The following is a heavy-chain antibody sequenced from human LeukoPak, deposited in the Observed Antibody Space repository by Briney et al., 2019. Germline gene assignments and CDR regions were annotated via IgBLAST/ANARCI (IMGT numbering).Heavy chain of an antibody. CDR2: TYYRSKWYN. Sequence: SQTLSLTCAISGDSVPSSSAAWNWIRQSPSRGLEWLGRTYYRSKWYNDYAVSVKSRITINPDTSKNQFSLQLNSVTPEDTAVYYCASGSSSRLHLEAFDIWGQGTMVIVSS. CDR3: ASGSSSRLHLEAFDI. CDR1: GDSVPSSSAA. J-gene: IGHJ3*02. V-gene: IGHV6-1*01. D-gene: IGHD6-13*01.